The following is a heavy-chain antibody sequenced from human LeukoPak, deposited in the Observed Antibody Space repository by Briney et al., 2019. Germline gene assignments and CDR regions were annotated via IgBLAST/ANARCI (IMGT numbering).Heavy chain of an antibody. CDR1: GFTFSSYS. J-gene: IGHJ6*03. CDR2: ISSSSSYI. CDR3: ARVGHLYYMDV. D-gene: IGHD3-16*01. Sequence: GGSLRLSCAASGFTFSSYSMNWVRQAPGKGLEWVSSISSSSSYIYYADSVKGRFTISRDNAKNSLYLQMNSLRAEDTAVYYCARVGHLYYMDVWGKGTTVTVSS. V-gene: IGHV3-21*01.